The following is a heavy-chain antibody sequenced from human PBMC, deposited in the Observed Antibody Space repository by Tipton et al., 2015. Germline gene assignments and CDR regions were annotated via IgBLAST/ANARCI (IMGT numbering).Heavy chain of an antibody. CDR3: ARPRGDYDCYYAFDV. Sequence: QLVQSGAEVKKPGESLKISCKSSGYSFSTYWIAWARQMPGKGLEWMGTIYPGDSDTRYSPSFQGQVTISADKSITTAYRQWSSLKASDTAMYFCARPRGDYDCYYAFDVWGQGTTVTVSS. CDR2: IYPGDSDT. J-gene: IGHJ6*02. D-gene: IGHD4-17*01. CDR1: GYSFSTYW. V-gene: IGHV5-51*01.